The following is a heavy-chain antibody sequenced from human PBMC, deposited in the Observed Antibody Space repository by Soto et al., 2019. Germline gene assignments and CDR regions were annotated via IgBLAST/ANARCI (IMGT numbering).Heavy chain of an antibody. CDR2: IYHSGST. D-gene: IGHD4-17*01. CDR1: GGSISSGGYS. Sequence: QLQLQESGSGLVKPSQTLSLTCAVSGGSISSGGYSWSWIRQPPGKGLEWIGYIYHSGSTYYNPSLKCRVTISVDRSKNQCSLKLSSVTAADTAVYYCARAHYGDYGYGMDVWGQGTTVTVSS. J-gene: IGHJ6*02. CDR3: ARAHYGDYGYGMDV. V-gene: IGHV4-30-2*01.